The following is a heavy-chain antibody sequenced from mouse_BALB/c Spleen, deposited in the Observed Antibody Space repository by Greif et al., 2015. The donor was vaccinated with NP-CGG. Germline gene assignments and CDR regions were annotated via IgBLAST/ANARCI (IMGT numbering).Heavy chain of an antibody. CDR3: ARHAEVRRWFAY. J-gene: IGHJ3*01. CDR1: GFTFSSYG. Sequence: VQLKESGGDLVKPGGSLKLSCAASGFTFSSYGMSWVRQTPDKRLEWVATISSGGSYTYYPDSVKGRFTISRDNAKNTLYLQMSSPKSEDTAMYYCARHAEVRRWFAYWGQGTLVTVSA. CDR2: ISSGGSYT. D-gene: IGHD2-14*01. V-gene: IGHV5-6*01.